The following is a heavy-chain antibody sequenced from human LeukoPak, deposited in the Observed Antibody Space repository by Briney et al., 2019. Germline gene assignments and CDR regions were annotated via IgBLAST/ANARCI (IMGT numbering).Heavy chain of an antibody. J-gene: IGHJ4*02. CDR1: GYTFTSYY. Sequence: GASVKVSCKASGYTFTSYYMHWVRQAPGQGLEWMGIINPSGGSTSYAQKFQGRVTMTRDTSTSTVYMELSSLRSEDTAVYYCARAGGGELLRTLFDYWGQGTLVTVSS. CDR3: ARAGGGELLRTLFDY. D-gene: IGHD1-26*01. CDR2: INPSGGST. V-gene: IGHV1-46*01.